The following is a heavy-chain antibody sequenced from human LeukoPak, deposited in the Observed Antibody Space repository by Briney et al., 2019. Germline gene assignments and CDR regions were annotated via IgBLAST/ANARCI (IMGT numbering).Heavy chain of an antibody. CDR2: INHSGST. CDR1: DGSFSGYY. J-gene: IGHJ4*02. V-gene: IGHV4-34*01. D-gene: IGHD5-18*01. Sequence: PSETLSLTCAVYDGSFSGYYWSWIRQPPGKGLEWIGEINHSGSTNYNPSLKSRVTISVDTSKNQFSLKLSSVTAADTAVYYCARAKWIQLWLGPSFDYWGQGTLVTVSS. CDR3: ARAKWIQLWLGPSFDY.